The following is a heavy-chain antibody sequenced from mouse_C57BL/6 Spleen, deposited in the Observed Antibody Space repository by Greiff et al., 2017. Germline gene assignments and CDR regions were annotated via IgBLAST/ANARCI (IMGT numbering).Heavy chain of an antibody. CDR1: GFTFSDYG. D-gene: IGHD2-5*01. Sequence: EVMLVESGGGLVKPGGSLKLSCAASGFTFSDYGMHWVRQAPEKGLEWVAYISSGSSTIYYADTVKGRFTISRDNAKNTLFLQMNSLRSEDTAMYFCARDSNPYYAMDYWGQGTSVTVSS. CDR3: ARDSNPYYAMDY. CDR2: ISSGSSTI. V-gene: IGHV5-17*01. J-gene: IGHJ4*01.